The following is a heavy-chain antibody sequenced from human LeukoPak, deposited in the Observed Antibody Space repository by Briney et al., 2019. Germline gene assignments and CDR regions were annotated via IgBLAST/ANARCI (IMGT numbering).Heavy chain of an antibody. Sequence: PSETLSLTCAVSGDSISSGGYSWSWIRQPPGRGLEWIGYILHSGRTDYNPSLKSRVTISVDRSENQFSLNLSSVTAADTAVYYCARAVSYYDFWSGYYKPQYYMDVWGKGTTVTVSS. J-gene: IGHJ6*03. CDR2: ILHSGRT. V-gene: IGHV4-30-2*01. CDR1: GDSISSGGYS. CDR3: ARAVSYYDFWSGYYKPQYYMDV. D-gene: IGHD3-3*01.